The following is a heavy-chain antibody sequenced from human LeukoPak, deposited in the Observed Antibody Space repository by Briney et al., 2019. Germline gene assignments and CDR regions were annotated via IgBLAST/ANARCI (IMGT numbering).Heavy chain of an antibody. V-gene: IGHV3-53*01. J-gene: IGHJ4*02. Sequence: PGGSLRLSCAASGFTVSSTYMSWVRQAPGKGLEWVSVIYKDGKIYYIDSVKGRFTISRDTSKNTLYLQMNSLRVEDTAVYYCASRHCSGGDCYFAGADPFGHWGQGTLVTVSS. CDR2: IYKDGKI. CDR1: GFTVSSTY. CDR3: ASRHCSGGDCYFAGADPFGH. D-gene: IGHD2-21*01.